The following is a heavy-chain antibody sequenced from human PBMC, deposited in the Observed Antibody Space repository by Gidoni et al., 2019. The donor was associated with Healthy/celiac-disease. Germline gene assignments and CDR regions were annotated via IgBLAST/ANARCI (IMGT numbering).Heavy chain of an antibody. CDR1: GFTFSSYA. V-gene: IGHV3-64*02. CDR3: ARSELSGAFDI. CDR2: ISSNGGST. Sequence: EVQLVESGEGLVQPGGSLRLSGAASGFTFSSYAMHWVRQAPGKGLEYVSAISSNGGSTYYADSVKGRFTISRDNSKNTLYLQMGSLRAEDMAVYYCARSELSGAFDIWGQGTMVTVSS. J-gene: IGHJ3*02. D-gene: IGHD3-16*02.